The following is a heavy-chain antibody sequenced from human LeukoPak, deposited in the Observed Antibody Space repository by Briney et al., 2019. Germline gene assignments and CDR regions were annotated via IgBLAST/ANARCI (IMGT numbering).Heavy chain of an antibody. D-gene: IGHD3-22*01. CDR2: IKEDGSEK. Sequence: PEGSLRLSCAASGFTFSTYWMSWVRQAPGKGLEWVANIKEDGSEKYYGDSVKGRFTISRDNAKNSLYLQMNSLRAEGTAVYYCARDSSGYQWGQGTLVTVSS. CDR1: GFTFSTYW. J-gene: IGHJ4*02. CDR3: ARDSSGYQ. V-gene: IGHV3-7*01.